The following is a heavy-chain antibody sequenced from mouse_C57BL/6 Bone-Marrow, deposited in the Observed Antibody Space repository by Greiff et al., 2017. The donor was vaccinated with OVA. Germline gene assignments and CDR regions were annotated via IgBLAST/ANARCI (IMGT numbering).Heavy chain of an antibody. Sequence: QVQLQQSGAELVRPGASVTLSCKASGYTFTDYEMHWVKQTPVHGLEWIGAIDPETGGTAYNQKFKGKAILTADKSSSTAHMELRSLTSEDSAVYYCTIIDYGSSWFAYWGQGTLVTVSA. V-gene: IGHV1-15*01. J-gene: IGHJ3*01. CDR1: GYTFTDYE. CDR3: TIIDYGSSWFAY. CDR2: IDPETGGT. D-gene: IGHD1-1*01.